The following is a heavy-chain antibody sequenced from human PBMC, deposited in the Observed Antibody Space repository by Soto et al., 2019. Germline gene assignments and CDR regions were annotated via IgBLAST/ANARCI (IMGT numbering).Heavy chain of an antibody. CDR3: ARGRLGYGSGGSCYSRIDY. J-gene: IGHJ4*02. D-gene: IGHD2-15*01. V-gene: IGHV1-69*12. Sequence: QVQLVQSGAEVKKPGSSVKVSCKASGGTFSSYAISWVRQAPGQGLEWMGGIIPIFGTANYAQKFQGRVKSTADESTSTAYMELSSVRSEDTAVYYCARGRLGYGSGGSCYSRIDYWGEETLVIVSS. CDR2: IIPIFGTA. CDR1: GGTFSSYA.